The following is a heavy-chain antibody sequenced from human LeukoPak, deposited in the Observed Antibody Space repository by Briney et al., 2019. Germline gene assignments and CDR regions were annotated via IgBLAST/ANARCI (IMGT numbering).Heavy chain of an antibody. CDR2: IYYSENT. CDR1: GGSISSYY. CDR3: ARSPPFLEWLLFDY. V-gene: IGHV4-59*01. J-gene: IGHJ4*02. D-gene: IGHD3-3*01. Sequence: PSETLSLTCTVSGGSISSYYWSWIRQPPGKGVERMGYIYYSENTNYNPPLKSRVTISVDTSKNPFSLKLSSVTAADTAVYYCARSPPFLEWLLFDYWGQGTLVTVSS.